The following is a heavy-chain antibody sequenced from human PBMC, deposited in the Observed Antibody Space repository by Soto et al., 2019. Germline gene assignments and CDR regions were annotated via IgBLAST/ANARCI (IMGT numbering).Heavy chain of an antibody. D-gene: IGHD2-2*01. CDR3: ATPYLGFFSSTSCRSSDY. CDR2: ISGSGVST. V-gene: IGHV3-23*01. Sequence: GGSLRLSCAASGFTFSSYAMSWVRQAPGKGLEWVSAISGSGVSTYYGNSVKGRFTNSRDNSKNTLYVQINSLRAEDTAVYYFATPYLGFFSSTSCRSSDYWGQGTLVTVSS. CDR1: GFTFSSYA. J-gene: IGHJ4*02.